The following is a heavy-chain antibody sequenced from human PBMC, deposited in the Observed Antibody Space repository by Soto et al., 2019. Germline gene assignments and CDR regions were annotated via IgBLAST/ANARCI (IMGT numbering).Heavy chain of an antibody. V-gene: IGHV4-4*07. Sequence: SETLSLTCTVSGASITSYYWSWVRQPATKGLEWIGRLYTSGSTTYNPSLKSRVTMSRDTSKNQFSLSLTSLTAADSAVYYCVRDSAATGTPYYYYYGMDVWGQGTTVTVSS. CDR3: VRDSAATGTPYYYYYGMDV. J-gene: IGHJ6*02. D-gene: IGHD6-13*01. CDR2: LYTSGST. CDR1: GASITSYY.